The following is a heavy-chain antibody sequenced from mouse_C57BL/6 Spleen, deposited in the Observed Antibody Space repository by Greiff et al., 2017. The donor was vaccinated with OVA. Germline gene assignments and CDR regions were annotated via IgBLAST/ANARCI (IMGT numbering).Heavy chain of an antibody. Sequence: LVESGPELVKPGASVKISCKASGYSFTGYYMNWVKQSPEKSLEWIGEINPSTGGTTYNQKFKAKATLTVDKSSSTAYMQLKSLTSEDSAVYYCARSGSYGNYGFAYWGQGTLVTVSA. J-gene: IGHJ3*01. CDR3: ARSGSYGNYGFAY. D-gene: IGHD2-1*01. V-gene: IGHV1-42*01. CDR1: GYSFTGYY. CDR2: INPSTGGT.